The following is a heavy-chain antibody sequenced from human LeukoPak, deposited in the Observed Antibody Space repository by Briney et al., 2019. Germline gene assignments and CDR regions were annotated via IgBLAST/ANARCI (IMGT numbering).Heavy chain of an antibody. D-gene: IGHD3-3*01. CDR2: INHSGST. Sequence: PSETLSLTCAVYGGSFSGYYWSWIRQPPGKGLEWIGGINHSGSTNYNPSLKSRVTISVDTSKNQFSLKLSSVTAADTAVYYCARETKNYDFWSGYWTYNWFDPWGQGTLVTVSS. CDR1: GGSFSGYY. CDR3: ARETKNYDFWSGYWTYNWFDP. V-gene: IGHV4-34*01. J-gene: IGHJ5*02.